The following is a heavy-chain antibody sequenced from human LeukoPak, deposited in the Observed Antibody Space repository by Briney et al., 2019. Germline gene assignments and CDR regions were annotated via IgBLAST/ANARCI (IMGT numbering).Heavy chain of an antibody. CDR3: ARASGSYWWFDS. D-gene: IGHD1-26*01. V-gene: IGHV1-2*02. CDR2: VNPNSGDT. CDR1: GYTFTGYY. Sequence: ASVTVSCKASGYTFTGYYLHWVRQAPGQGLEWMGCVNPNSGDTNYAQKFQGSVTMTRDTSISTVYMELSRLRSDDTAVYYCARASGSYWWFDSWGQGTLVTVSS. J-gene: IGHJ5*01.